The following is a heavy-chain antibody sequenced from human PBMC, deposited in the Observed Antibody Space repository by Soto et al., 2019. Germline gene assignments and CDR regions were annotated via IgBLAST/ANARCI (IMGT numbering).Heavy chain of an antibody. CDR1: GFTFSSYA. CDR2: ISGSGGST. V-gene: IGHV3-23*01. D-gene: IGHD5-18*01. CDR3: AKVGGYGYFKNYYFDY. J-gene: IGHJ4*02. Sequence: PGGSLRLSCAASGFTFSSYAMSWVRQAPGKGLEWVSAISGSGGSTYYADSVKDRFTISRDNSKNTLYLQKNSLRAEDTVVYYCAKVGGYGYFKNYYFDYWGQGTLVTVSS.